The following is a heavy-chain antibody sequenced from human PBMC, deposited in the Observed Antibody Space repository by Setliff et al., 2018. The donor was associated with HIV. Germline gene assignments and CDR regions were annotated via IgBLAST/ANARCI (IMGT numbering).Heavy chain of an antibody. CDR3: AKDRTGTGTTLHV. V-gene: IGHV1-2*06. CDR2: INPKSGGT. Sequence: ASVKVSCKASGYTFTDYYIHWVRQAPGQGLEWMGRINPKSGGTNYVQKFQGRVTMTRDTSINTAYLELSRLRSEDTAVYYCAKDRTGTGTTLHVWGKGTTVTVSS. J-gene: IGHJ6*04. CDR1: GYTFTDYY. D-gene: IGHD1-7*01.